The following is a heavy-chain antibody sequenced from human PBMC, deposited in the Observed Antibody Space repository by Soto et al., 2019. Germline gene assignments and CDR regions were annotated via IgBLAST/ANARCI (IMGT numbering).Heavy chain of an antibody. CDR2: ISGSGGST. CDR3: AKDRGVAVAGLYYYYGMDV. CDR1: GFTFSSYA. V-gene: IGHV3-23*01. D-gene: IGHD6-19*01. Sequence: PGGSLRLSCAASGFTFSSYAMSWVRQAPGKGLEWVSAISGSGGSTYYADSVKGRFTISRDNSKNTLYLQMNSLRAEDTAVYYCAKDRGVAVAGLYYYYGMDVWGQGTTVTVS. J-gene: IGHJ6*02.